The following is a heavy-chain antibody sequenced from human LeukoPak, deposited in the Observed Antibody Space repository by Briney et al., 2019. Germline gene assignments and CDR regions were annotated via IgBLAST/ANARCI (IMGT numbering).Heavy chain of an antibody. J-gene: IGHJ3*02. D-gene: IGHD3-22*01. CDR3: ARDHHRRYYDDQARDTFDI. CDR1: GVSISSSNSY. V-gene: IGHV4-39*02. Sequence: PSETLSLTCTVSGVSISSSNSYWGWIRQPPGKGLEWFGSIYYSGNTYYNASLKSQVSISIDTSKNQFSLRLTSVTAADTAVYYCARDHHRRYYDDQARDTFDIWGQGTMVTVSS. CDR2: IYYSGNT.